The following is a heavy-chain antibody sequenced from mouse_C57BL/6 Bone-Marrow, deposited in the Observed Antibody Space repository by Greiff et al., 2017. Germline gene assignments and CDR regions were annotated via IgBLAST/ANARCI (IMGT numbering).Heavy chain of an antibody. D-gene: IGHD2-12*01. CDR2: ISDGGSYT. J-gene: IGHJ1*03. CDR3: AREDDGDWYCDV. Sequence: DVMLVESGGGLVKPGGSLKLSCAASGFTFSSYAMSWVRQTPEKRLEWVATISDGGSYTYYPDNVKGRFTISRDNAKHNLYLQMSHLKSEDTAMYYCAREDDGDWYCDVWGTGTTVTVSS. V-gene: IGHV5-4*01. CDR1: GFTFSSYA.